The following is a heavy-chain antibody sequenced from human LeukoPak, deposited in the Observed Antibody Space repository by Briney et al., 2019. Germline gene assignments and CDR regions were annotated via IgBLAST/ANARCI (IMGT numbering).Heavy chain of an antibody. D-gene: IGHD6-13*01. CDR3: ARGVYIAAAQYGY. V-gene: IGHV4-59*01. J-gene: IGHJ4*02. CDR1: GGSISSYY. CDR2: IYYSGTT. Sequence: SGTLSPTCTVSGGSISSYYWSWIRQPPGKGLEWVGYIYYSGTTNYNPSLKSRVTISVDTSKNQFSLKLSSVTAADTAVYYCARGVYIAAAQYGYWGQGTLVTVSS.